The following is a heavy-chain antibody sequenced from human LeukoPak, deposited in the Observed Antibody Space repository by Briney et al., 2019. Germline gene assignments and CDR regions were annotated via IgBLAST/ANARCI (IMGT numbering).Heavy chain of an antibody. V-gene: IGHV3-53*01. CDR1: GFTVSSNY. CDR3: ARALNYYDSSAPYYYYYVDV. Sequence: AGGSLRLSCAASGFTVSSNYMSWVRQAPGKGLEWVSVIYSGGSTYYADSVKGRFTISRDSSKNTLYLQMNSLRAEDTAVYYCARALNYYDSSAPYYYYYVDVWGKGTTVTVSS. CDR2: IYSGGST. J-gene: IGHJ6*03. D-gene: IGHD3-22*01.